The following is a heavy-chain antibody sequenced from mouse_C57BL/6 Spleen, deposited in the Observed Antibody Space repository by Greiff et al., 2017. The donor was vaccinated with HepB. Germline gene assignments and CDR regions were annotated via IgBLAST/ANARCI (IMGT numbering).Heavy chain of an antibody. CDR2: IYPGSGST. CDR1: GYTFTSYW. V-gene: IGHV1-55*01. CDR3: TRRGGYFDY. J-gene: IGHJ2*01. Sequence: QVQLQQPGAELVKPGASVKLSCKASGYTFTSYWITWVKQRPGQGLEWIGDIYPGSGSTNYNEKFKSKATLTVDTSSSTAYMELSSLTNEDSAVYYCTRRGGYFDYWGQGTTLTVSS.